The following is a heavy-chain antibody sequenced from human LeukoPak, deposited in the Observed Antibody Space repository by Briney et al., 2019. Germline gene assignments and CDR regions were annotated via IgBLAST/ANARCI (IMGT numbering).Heavy chain of an antibody. CDR2: IYYSGST. CDR1: GGSISSYY. Sequence: SETLSLTCTVSGGSISSYYWGWIRQPPGKGLEWIGSIYYSGSTYYNPSLKRRVTISVDTSKNQFSLKLSSVTAADTAVYYCARLSRSGSYFDYWGQGTLVTVSS. D-gene: IGHD3-10*01. V-gene: IGHV4-39*01. J-gene: IGHJ4*02. CDR3: ARLSRSGSYFDY.